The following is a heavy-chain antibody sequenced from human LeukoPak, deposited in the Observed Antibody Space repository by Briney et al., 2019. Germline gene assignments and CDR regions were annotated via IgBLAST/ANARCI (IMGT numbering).Heavy chain of an antibody. D-gene: IGHD6-19*01. Sequence: GGSLRLSCAASGFTLSNVWMTWVRQAPEKGPEWVGRIKSKIDGGATDYAAPVKARFTISRDDSKNTLYLQMNSLRTEDTAVYYCTTPGIAVAGTRGSANYWGQGTLVTVSS. CDR2: IKSKIDGGAT. V-gene: IGHV3-15*01. CDR1: GFTLSNVW. J-gene: IGHJ4*02. CDR3: TTPGIAVAGTRGSANY.